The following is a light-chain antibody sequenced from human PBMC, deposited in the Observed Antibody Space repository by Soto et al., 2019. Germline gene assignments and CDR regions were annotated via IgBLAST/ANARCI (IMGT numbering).Light chain of an antibody. CDR3: MQALQTPLT. V-gene: IGKV2-28*01. CDR1: QSLLHSNGYNY. J-gene: IGKJ1*01. Sequence: DLVMTQSPLSLPVTPGEPAYISCRSSQSLLHSNGYNYLDWYLQKPGQSPQLLIYLGSNRASGVPDRFSGSGSGTDFTLKISRVEAEDVGVYYCMQALQTPLTFGQGTKVDI. CDR2: LGS.